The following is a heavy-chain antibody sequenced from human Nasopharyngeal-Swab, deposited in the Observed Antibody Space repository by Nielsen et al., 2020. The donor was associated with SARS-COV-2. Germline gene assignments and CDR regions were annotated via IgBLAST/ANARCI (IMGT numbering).Heavy chain of an antibody. Sequence: GESLKISCAASGLTFTNSWMSWVRQAPGKGLEWVANIKQDGSDKYYVDSVKGRFTISRDNAKNSLELQMNSLRVEDTAVYYCVRGGKLGALDIWGQGTMVTVSS. CDR1: GLTFTNSW. CDR3: VRGGKLGALDI. CDR2: IKQDGSDK. J-gene: IGHJ3*02. V-gene: IGHV3-7*01. D-gene: IGHD3-16*01.